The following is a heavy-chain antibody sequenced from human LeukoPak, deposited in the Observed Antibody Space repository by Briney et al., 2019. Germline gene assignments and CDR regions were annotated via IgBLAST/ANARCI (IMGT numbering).Heavy chain of an antibody. Sequence: TSETLSLTCTVSGGSISSGYYWGWIRQHPGKGLEWIGYMYYSGTTHYNPSLKSRLTISIDTSKNQFSLKLSSVTAADTAVYYCARATVTIRSAKWYFDYWGQGTLVTVSS. J-gene: IGHJ4*02. CDR2: MYYSGTT. D-gene: IGHD4-17*01. CDR3: ARATVTIRSAKWYFDY. V-gene: IGHV4-31*03. CDR1: GGSISSGYY.